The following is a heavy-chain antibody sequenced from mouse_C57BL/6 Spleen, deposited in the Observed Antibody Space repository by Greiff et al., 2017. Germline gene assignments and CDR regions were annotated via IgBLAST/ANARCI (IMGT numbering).Heavy chain of an antibody. Sequence: QVQLQQSGAELARPGASVKLSCKASGYTFTSYGISWVKQRTGQGLEWIGEIYPRSGNTYYNEKFKGKATLTADKSSSTAYMELRSLTSEDSAVYFCARGGGSSMDYYAMDYWGQGTSVTVSS. J-gene: IGHJ4*01. CDR1: GYTFTSYG. V-gene: IGHV1-81*01. CDR3: ARGGGSSMDYYAMDY. CDR2: IYPRSGNT. D-gene: IGHD1-1*01.